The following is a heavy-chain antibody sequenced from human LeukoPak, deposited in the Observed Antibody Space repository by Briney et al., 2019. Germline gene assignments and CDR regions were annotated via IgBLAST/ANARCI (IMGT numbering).Heavy chain of an antibody. CDR3: ARAPGYCSGGSCLDY. D-gene: IGHD2-15*01. V-gene: IGHV1-69*05. J-gene: IGHJ4*02. CDR1: GGTFSSYA. Sequence: SVKVSCKASGGTFSSYAINWVRQAPGQGLEWMGRIIPIFGTANYAQKFQGRVTITTDESTSTAYMELSSLRSEDTAVYYCARAPGYCSGGSCLDYWGQGTLVTVSS. CDR2: IIPIFGTA.